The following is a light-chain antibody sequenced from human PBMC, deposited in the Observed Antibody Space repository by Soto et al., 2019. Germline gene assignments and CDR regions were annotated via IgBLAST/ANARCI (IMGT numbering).Light chain of an antibody. CDR2: EVS. CDR1: SSDVGGYNY. J-gene: IGLJ1*01. Sequence: QSALTQPASVSGSPGQSITISCTGTSSDVGGYNYVSWYQQHPGKAPKLMIYEVSNRPSGVSNRFSGSKSVNTASLTISGLQAEDEAHYYCSSYTSSSTLYVFGTGTKVTVL. V-gene: IGLV2-14*01. CDR3: SSYTSSSTLYV.